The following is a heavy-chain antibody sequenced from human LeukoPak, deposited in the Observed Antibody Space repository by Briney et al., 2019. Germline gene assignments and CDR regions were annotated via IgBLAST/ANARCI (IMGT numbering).Heavy chain of an antibody. CDR1: GGSFSGYY. D-gene: IGHD3-22*01. CDR3: ARRNYYDSSGYYYHNYYYYMDV. J-gene: IGHJ6*03. Sequence: SETLSLTCAVYGGSFSGYYWSWIRQPPGKGLEWIGEINHSGSTNYNPSLKSRVTISVDTSKNQFSLKLSSVTAADTAVYYCARRNYYDSSGYYYHNYYYYMDVWGKGTTVTVSS. V-gene: IGHV4-34*01. CDR2: INHSGST.